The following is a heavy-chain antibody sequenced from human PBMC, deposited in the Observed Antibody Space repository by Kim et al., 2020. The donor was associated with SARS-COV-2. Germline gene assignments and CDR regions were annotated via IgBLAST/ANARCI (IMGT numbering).Heavy chain of an antibody. CDR1: GGSFSGYY. CDR3: ARVGYYGSGSYYNGGGMDV. Sequence: SETLSLTCAVYGGSFSGYYWSWIRQPPGKGLEWIGEINHSGSTNYNPSLKSRVTISVDTSKNQFSLKLSSVTAADTAVYYCARVGYYGSGSYYNGGGMDVWGQGTTVTVSS. V-gene: IGHV4-34*01. J-gene: IGHJ6*02. CDR2: INHSGST. D-gene: IGHD3-10*01.